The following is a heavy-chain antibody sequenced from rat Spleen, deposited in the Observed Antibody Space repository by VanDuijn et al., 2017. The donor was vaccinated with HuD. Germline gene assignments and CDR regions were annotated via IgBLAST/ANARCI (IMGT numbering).Heavy chain of an antibody. Sequence: EVQLVESGGGLVQPGRSLKLSCVASGFTFNNYWMSWIRQAPGKGLEWVASITNTGGGIYYPDSVKGRFTISRDNAKSTLYLQMDSLRSEDTATYYCARHEPYSAGDYFDYWGQGVMVTVSS. CDR3: ARHEPYSAGDYFDY. D-gene: IGHD4-2*01. CDR1: GFTFNNYW. J-gene: IGHJ2*01. V-gene: IGHV5-31*01. CDR2: ITNTGGGI.